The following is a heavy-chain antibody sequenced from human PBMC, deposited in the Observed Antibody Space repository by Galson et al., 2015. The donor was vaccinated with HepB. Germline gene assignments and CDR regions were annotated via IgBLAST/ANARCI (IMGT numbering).Heavy chain of an antibody. V-gene: IGHV2-5*02. J-gene: IGHJ4*02. CDR3: AHMDLGLTSFAY. CDR1: GFSLNSRGVG. CDR2: LFWDDDQ. Sequence: PALVKPTQTLTLTCTFSGFSLNSRGVGVGWIRQPPGKALEWLALLFWDDDQRYTPLLKRRLSGTKDTSTNQVVLKLTSVDPVDTATYYCAHMDLGLTSFAYWGQGTLVTVSS. D-gene: IGHD3/OR15-3a*01.